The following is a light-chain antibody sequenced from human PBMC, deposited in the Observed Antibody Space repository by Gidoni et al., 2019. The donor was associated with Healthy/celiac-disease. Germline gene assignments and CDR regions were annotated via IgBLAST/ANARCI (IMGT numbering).Light chain of an antibody. CDR3: QQYYSYPPFT. CDR1: QVISSY. Sequence: AIRMTQSPSSFSASIGDRVTITCRASQVISSYLAWYQQKPGKAPKLLIYAASTLQSGVPSRFSGSGSGSEFTLTISSLQSEDIATYYRQQYYSYPPFTFGPGTKVEIK. V-gene: IGKV1-8*01. J-gene: IGKJ3*01. CDR2: AAS.